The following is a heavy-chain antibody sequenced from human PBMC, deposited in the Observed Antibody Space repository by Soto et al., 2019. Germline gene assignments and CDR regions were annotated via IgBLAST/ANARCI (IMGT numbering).Heavy chain of an antibody. CDR1: GYTFTSYG. J-gene: IGHJ4*02. Sequence: QVQLVQSGAEVKKPGASVKVSCKASGYTFTSYGISWVRQAPGQGLEWMGWINAYNGNTNYAQMLQGRVTMTTDTSXXPSYMELRSLRSDDTAVYYCARRGIGMAGPTDFDYWGQGTLVTVSS. D-gene: IGHD6-19*01. V-gene: IGHV1-18*01. CDR2: INAYNGNT. CDR3: ARRGIGMAGPTDFDY.